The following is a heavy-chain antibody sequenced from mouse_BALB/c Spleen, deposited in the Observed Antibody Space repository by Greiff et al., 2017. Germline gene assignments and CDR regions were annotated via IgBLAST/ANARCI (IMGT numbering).Heavy chain of an antibody. CDR1: GYAFSSSW. J-gene: IGHJ2*01. CDR2: IYPGDGDT. V-gene: IGHV1-82*01. CDR3: VIYYDYAFDY. Sequence: VKLQESGPELVKPGASVKISCKASGYAFSSSWMNWVKQRPGQGLEWIGRIYPGDGDTNYNGKFKGKATLTADKSSSTAYMQLSSLTSVDSAVYFCVIYYDYAFDYWGQGTTLTVSS. D-gene: IGHD2-4*01.